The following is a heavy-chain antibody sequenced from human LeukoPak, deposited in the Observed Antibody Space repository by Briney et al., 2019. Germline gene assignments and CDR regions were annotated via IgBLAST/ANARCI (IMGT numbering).Heavy chain of an antibody. Sequence: SETLSLTCAVSGDSIRNTYWSWIRQPPGKALEWIGYIYSSGTTHYNPSLKSRVTMSVDTSKSHFSLNLSAVTAADTAVYYCARLSYDSSGYKYYFDYWGQGTLVTVSS. J-gene: IGHJ4*02. D-gene: IGHD3-22*01. CDR1: GDSIRNTY. CDR2: IYSSGTT. CDR3: ARLSYDSSGYKYYFDY. V-gene: IGHV4-59*08.